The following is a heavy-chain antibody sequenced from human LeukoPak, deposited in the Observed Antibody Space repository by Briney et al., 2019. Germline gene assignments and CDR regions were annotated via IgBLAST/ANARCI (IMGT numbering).Heavy chain of an antibody. CDR1: GFTFSSYS. D-gene: IGHD1-26*01. CDR2: ISSSSSSYI. Sequence: GGSLRLSCAASGFTFSSYSMNWVRQAPGKGLDWVSSISSSSSSYIYYGDSVKGRFTISRDNSKNTLYLQMNSLRAEDTAVYYCAKGGSYLGGSYYYYMDVWGKGTTVTVSS. CDR3: AKGGSYLGGSYYYYMDV. V-gene: IGHV3-21*04. J-gene: IGHJ6*03.